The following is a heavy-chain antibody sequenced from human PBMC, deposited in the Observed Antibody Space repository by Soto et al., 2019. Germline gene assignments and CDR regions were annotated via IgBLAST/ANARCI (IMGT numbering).Heavy chain of an antibody. CDR2: IFYSGSI. CDR3: ARQGRLVTRTAFDY. V-gene: IGHV4-39*01. CDR1: GGSISSSTNY. D-gene: IGHD3-9*01. Sequence: SETLSLTCTVSGGSISSSTNYWGWIRQSPGKGLEWIGNIFYSGSIYYNLSLKGRVTISVDTSKNQFQLRLSSVTAADTAVYYCARQGRLVTRTAFDYWGQGALVTVSS. J-gene: IGHJ4*02.